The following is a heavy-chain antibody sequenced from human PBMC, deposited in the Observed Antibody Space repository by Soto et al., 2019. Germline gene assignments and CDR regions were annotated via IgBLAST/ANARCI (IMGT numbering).Heavy chain of an antibody. CDR2: VSGSSSYI. J-gene: IGHJ3*01. D-gene: IGHD4-17*01. CDR1: GFNFRNFN. Sequence: GGSLRLSCEGSGFNFRNFNMIWVRQAPGKGLEWVSSVSGSSSYIYYADSVKGRFTVPRDNANNLVFLQMNGLRPEDTAMYYCARDLRGHYGPWGQGTMVTVSS. CDR3: ARDLRGHYGP. V-gene: IGHV3-21*06.